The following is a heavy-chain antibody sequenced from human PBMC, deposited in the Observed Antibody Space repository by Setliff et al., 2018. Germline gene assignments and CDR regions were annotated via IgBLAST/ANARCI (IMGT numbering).Heavy chain of an antibody. J-gene: IGHJ4*02. CDR1: GDSFNTYW. Sequence: GESLKISCQGSGDSFNTYWIAWVRQVPGKGLEWMGTIYPRDSDIKYSPSFQGQVTLSADNSINTVYVQWSSLKVSDTATYYCARDLSRGVPTRFDFWGQGTPVTVSS. CDR2: IYPRDSDI. D-gene: IGHD3-10*01. V-gene: IGHV5-51*01. CDR3: ARDLSRGVPTRFDF.